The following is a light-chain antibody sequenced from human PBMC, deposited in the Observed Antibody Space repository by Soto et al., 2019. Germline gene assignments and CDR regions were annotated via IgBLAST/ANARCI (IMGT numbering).Light chain of an antibody. Sequence: QSVLTQPPSASGTPGQRVTISCSGSSSNIGGNTVNWYQQLPGTAPKLLIYSNNQRPSGVPDRFSGSKSGTSASLAISGLQSEDEADYYCAPWDDSLNGVVFGGGTKVTVL. J-gene: IGLJ2*01. CDR2: SNN. CDR3: APWDDSLNGVV. V-gene: IGLV1-44*01. CDR1: SSNIGGNT.